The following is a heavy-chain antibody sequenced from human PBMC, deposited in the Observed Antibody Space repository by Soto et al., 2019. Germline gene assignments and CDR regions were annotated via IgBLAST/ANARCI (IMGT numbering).Heavy chain of an antibody. V-gene: IGHV1-2*04. CDR1: GYTFTGYY. Sequence: QVQLVQSGAEVKKPGASVKVSCKASGYTFTGYYMHWVRQAPGQGLEWMGWINPNSGGTNYAQKFRGWVTMTRDTSISTAYMELSRLRSDDTAVYYCAREGGIVVVPAAIEGGNYGMDVWGQGTTVTVSS. D-gene: IGHD2-2*01. J-gene: IGHJ6*02. CDR2: INPNSGGT. CDR3: AREGGIVVVPAAIEGGNYGMDV.